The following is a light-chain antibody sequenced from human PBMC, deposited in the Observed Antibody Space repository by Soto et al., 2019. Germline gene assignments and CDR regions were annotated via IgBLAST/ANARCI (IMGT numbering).Light chain of an antibody. V-gene: IGKV3-11*01. Sequence: EIVLTQSPATLSLSPGERATLSCRASQSVSSYLAWYQQNPGQAPRLLIYDASNRATGIPARFSGRGSGTDFTLTISSLEPEDFAVYYCQQRSNWPITFGQGTRLEIK. CDR3: QQRSNWPIT. CDR1: QSVSSY. CDR2: DAS. J-gene: IGKJ5*01.